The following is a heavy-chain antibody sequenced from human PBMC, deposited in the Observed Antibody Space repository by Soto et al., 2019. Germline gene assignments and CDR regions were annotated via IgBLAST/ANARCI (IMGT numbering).Heavy chain of an antibody. CDR3: ARDSTSFDAFDI. CDR2: IYYSGST. CDR1: GVSISSYY. V-gene: IGHV4-59*01. Sequence: PSETLSLTCTVSGVSISSYYCSWIRRPPGKGLEWIGYIYYSGSTNYNPSLKSRVTISVDTSKNQFSLKLSSVTAADTAVYYCARDSTSFDAFDIWGQGTMVTVS. J-gene: IGHJ3*02.